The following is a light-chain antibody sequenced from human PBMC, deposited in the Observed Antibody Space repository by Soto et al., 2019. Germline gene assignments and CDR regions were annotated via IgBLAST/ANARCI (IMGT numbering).Light chain of an antibody. Sequence: DIQMTQSPSTLSGSVGDRVTITCRASQTISSWLAWYQQKPGKAPKLLIYDASSLESGVPSRFGGSGSGTEFTLTITSLQPDDFATYYCQQHNSYPWTFGQGTKVDIK. CDR2: DAS. CDR1: QTISSW. V-gene: IGKV1-5*01. J-gene: IGKJ1*01. CDR3: QQHNSYPWT.